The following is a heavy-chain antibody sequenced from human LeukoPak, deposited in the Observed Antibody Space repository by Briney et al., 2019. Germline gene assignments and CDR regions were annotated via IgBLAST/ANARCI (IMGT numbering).Heavy chain of an antibody. CDR2: IKSKTDGGTT. D-gene: IGHD5-12*01. J-gene: IGHJ4*02. CDR1: GFTFSNAC. V-gene: IGHV3-15*01. CDR3: TTGSYSGYDFDY. Sequence: GGSLRLSCAASGFTFSNACMSWVRQAPGKGLEWVGRIKSKTDGGTTDYAAPVKGRFTISRDDSKNTLYLQMNSLKTEDTAVYYCTTGSYSGYDFDYWGQGTLVTVSS.